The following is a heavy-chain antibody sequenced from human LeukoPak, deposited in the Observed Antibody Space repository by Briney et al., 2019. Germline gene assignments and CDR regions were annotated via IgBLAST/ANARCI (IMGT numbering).Heavy chain of an antibody. V-gene: IGHV3-23*01. CDR3: AKDIAQGYTFGSIEQDY. Sequence: PGGSLRLSCAASGFTFSSYGMPWVRQAPGKGLEWVSAISESGSGTYYADSVKGRFTISRDNSKDTLSLQMNSLRAEDTAVYYCAKDIAQGYTFGSIEQDYWGQGTLVTVSS. J-gene: IGHJ4*02. D-gene: IGHD5-18*01. CDR2: ISESGSGT. CDR1: GFTFSSYG.